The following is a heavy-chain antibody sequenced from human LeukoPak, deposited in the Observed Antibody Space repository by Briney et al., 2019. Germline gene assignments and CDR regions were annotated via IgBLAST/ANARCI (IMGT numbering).Heavy chain of an antibody. CDR3: ARERSRDGYNSDAFDI. CDR1: GGTFSSYA. V-gene: IGHV1-69*05. Sequence: GASVKVSCKASGGTFSSYAISWVRQAPGRGLEWMGGIIPIFGTANYAQKFQGRVTITTDESTSTAYMELSSLRSEDTAVYYCARERSRDGYNSDAFDIWRQGTMVTVSS. D-gene: IGHD5-24*01. CDR2: IIPIFGTA. J-gene: IGHJ3*02.